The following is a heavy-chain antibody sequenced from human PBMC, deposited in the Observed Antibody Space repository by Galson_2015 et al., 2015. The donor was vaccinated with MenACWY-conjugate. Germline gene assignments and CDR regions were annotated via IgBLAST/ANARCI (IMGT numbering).Heavy chain of an antibody. J-gene: IGHJ4*02. D-gene: IGHD3-10*01. Sequence: SLRLSCAASGFTFSNFWMSWVRQAPGKELEWVASIKQDGSEKYLVDSVKGRFTISRDNAENSLFLQMNSLRAEDTAVYYCARERGVRGVFSDQWGQGTLVPVSS. CDR2: IKQDGSEK. CDR1: GFTFSNFW. V-gene: IGHV3-7*01. CDR3: ARERGVRGVFSDQ.